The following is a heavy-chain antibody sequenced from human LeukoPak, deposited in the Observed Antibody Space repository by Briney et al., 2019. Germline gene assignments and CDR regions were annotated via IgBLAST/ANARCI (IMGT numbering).Heavy chain of an antibody. CDR2: ISPDGSST. D-gene: IGHD3-22*01. Sequence: GGSLRLSCAATGFTFSDYYINWIRQAPGKGLEWVAYISPDGSSTFYADSVQGRFTISRDNAKNSLYLQMNSLRAEDTAVYYCARDSSGVYYDSSGLGYWGQGTLVTVSS. CDR1: GFTFSDYY. CDR3: ARDSSGVYYDSSGLGY. J-gene: IGHJ4*02. V-gene: IGHV3-11*04.